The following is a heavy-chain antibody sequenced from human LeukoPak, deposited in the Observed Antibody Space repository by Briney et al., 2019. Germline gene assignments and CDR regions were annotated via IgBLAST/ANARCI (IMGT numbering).Heavy chain of an antibody. J-gene: IGHJ4*02. Sequence: GSLRLSCAASGFTFDDYAMHWVRQPAGKGLEWIGRIYTSGSTNYNPSLKSRVTMSVDTSKNQFSLKLSSVTAADTAVYYCARGGTVTASDFDYWGQGTLVTVSS. V-gene: IGHV4-4*07. CDR3: ARGGTVTASDFDY. CDR2: IYTSGST. CDR1: GFTFDDYA. D-gene: IGHD4-17*01.